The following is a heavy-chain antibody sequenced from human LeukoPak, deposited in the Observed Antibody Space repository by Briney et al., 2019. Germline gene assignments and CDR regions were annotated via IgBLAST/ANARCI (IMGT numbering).Heavy chain of an antibody. CDR1: GGSISSYY. Sequence: SETLSLTCTVSGGSISSYYWSWIRQPPGKGLEWIGYIYTSGSTNYNPSLKSRVTISVDTSKTQLSLKLSSVTAADTAVYYCAGHSIWNYYFAYWGQGTLGTVSS. D-gene: IGHD1-7*01. CDR3: AGHSIWNYYFAY. V-gene: IGHV4-4*09. CDR2: IYTSGST. J-gene: IGHJ4*02.